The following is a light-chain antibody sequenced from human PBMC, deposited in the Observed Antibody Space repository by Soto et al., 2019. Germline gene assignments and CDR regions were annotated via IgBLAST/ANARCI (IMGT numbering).Light chain of an antibody. J-gene: IGLJ2*01. CDR2: DVT. Sequence: QSALTQPPSASGSPGQSVTISCTGTSRDVGAYNYVSWHQQHPGRAPQLMIYDVTKRSSGVPDRFSGSKSGNTASLTVSGLQAEDEADYYCSSHAGSTVVFGGGTKLTVL. CDR3: SSHAGSTVV. CDR1: SRDVGAYNY. V-gene: IGLV2-8*01.